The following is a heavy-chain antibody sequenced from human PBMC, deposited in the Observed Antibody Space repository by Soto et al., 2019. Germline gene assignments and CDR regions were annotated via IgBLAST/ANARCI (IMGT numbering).Heavy chain of an antibody. D-gene: IGHD1-26*01. CDR2: IIPIFGRA. CDR1: GGTFSSYA. V-gene: IGHV1-69*12. Sequence: QVQLVQSGAEVKKPGSSVKVSCQASGGTFSSYAISWVREAPGQGLEWMGGIIPIFGRANYAQKSQGRVTINADESKSTAYMELSSLTADDTAVYYCATGSGSYYAEWHYWGQGTLVTVSS. CDR3: ATGSGSYYAEWHY. J-gene: IGHJ4*02.